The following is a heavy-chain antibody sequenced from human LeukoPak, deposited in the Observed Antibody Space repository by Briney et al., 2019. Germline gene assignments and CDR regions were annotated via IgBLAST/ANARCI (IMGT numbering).Heavy chain of an antibody. J-gene: IGHJ6*03. CDR1: GGSFSDYY. CDR2: IHPSGST. V-gene: IGHV4-34*01. Sequence: SETLSLTCTVYGGSFSDYYWGWIRQPPGKGLEWIGEIHPSGSTNFSPSLKSRVTISLDASKNQFSLKLSSVAAADTAVYFCARVGYSYVINDWSRTGLGAYPTKYYYHMDVWDKGTTVTVSS. D-gene: IGHD5-18*01. CDR3: ARVGYSYVINDWSRTGLGAYPTKYYYHMDV.